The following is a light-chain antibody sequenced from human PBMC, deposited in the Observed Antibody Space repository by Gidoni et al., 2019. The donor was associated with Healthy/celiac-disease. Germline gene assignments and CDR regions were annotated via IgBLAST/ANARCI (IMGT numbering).Light chain of an antibody. CDR2: GNS. J-gene: IGLJ3*02. CDR1: SSNIGAGYD. V-gene: IGLV1-40*01. CDR3: QSYDSSLSGSWV. Sequence: QPVLTQPPSVSAAPGQRVTISCTGSSSNIGAGYDVHWYQQLPGTAPKLLIYGNSNRPSGVPDRFSGSKSGTSASLAITGLQAEDEADYYCQSYDSSLSGSWVFGGGTKLTGL.